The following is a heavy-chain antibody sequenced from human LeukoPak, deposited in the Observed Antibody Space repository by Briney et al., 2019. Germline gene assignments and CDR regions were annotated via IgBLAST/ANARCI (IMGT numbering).Heavy chain of an antibody. Sequence: GGSLRLSCAASGFTFSSYAMHWVRQAPGKGLEWVAVISYDGSNKYYADSVKGRFTISRDNSKNTLYLQMNSLRAEDTAVYYCARDLPGVSRDPWGQGTLVTVSS. CDR2: ISYDGSNK. V-gene: IGHV3-30-3*01. CDR3: ARDLPGVSRDP. D-gene: IGHD3-10*01. J-gene: IGHJ5*02. CDR1: GFTFSSYA.